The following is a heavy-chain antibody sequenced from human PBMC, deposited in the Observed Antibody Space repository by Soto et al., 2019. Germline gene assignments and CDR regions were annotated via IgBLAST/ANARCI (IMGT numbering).Heavy chain of an antibody. CDR3: ARVTMVRGVLYGMDV. CDR1: GGSVSSGSYY. V-gene: IGHV4-61*01. J-gene: IGHJ6*02. CDR2: IYYSGST. Sequence: QVQLQESGPGLVKPSETLSLTCTVSGGSVSSGSYYWSWIRQPPGKGLEWIGYIYYSGSTNYNPSLKSRVTISVDTSKNQFSLKLSSVTAADTAVYHCARVTMVRGVLYGMDVWGQGTTVTVSS. D-gene: IGHD3-10*01.